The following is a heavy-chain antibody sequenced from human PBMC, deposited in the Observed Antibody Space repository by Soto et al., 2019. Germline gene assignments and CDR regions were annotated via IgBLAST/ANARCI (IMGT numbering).Heavy chain of an antibody. CDR3: SDSVGY. CDR1: GFSLSTSGVG. Sequence: QITLKESGPTLVKPTQTLTLTCTFSGFSLSTSGVGVGWIRQPPGKALEWLALIYWDDDKRYSPSLKSRLTITMDTTLNQFVFTIINMDPVYTATYFCSDSVGYWGQGTLVTVSS. CDR2: IYWDDDK. V-gene: IGHV2-5*02. D-gene: IGHD1-26*01. J-gene: IGHJ4*02.